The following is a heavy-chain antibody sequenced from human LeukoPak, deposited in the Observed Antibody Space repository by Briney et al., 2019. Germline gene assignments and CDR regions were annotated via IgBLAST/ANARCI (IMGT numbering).Heavy chain of an antibody. CDR1: GFTVSSNY. CDR3: AREGQQLVPDY. CDR2: IYGNGNT. J-gene: IGHJ4*02. D-gene: IGHD6-13*01. V-gene: IGHV3-66*01. Sequence: GGSLRLSCAASGFTVSSNYMSWVRQAPGKGLECVSVIYGNGNTYYADSVKGRFTMSRDNSKNTLYLQMNSLRAEDTAVYYCAREGQQLVPDYWGQGTLVTVSS.